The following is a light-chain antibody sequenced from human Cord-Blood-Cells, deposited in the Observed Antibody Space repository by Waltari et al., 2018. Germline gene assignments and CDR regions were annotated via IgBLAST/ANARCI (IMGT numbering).Light chain of an antibody. Sequence: QSALTQPASVSGSPGQSITISSTGISSDVGSYNFVPWYQQHPGKAPKLMIYEGSKRPAGVSNRFSGSKSGNTASLTISGLQAEDEADYYCCSYAGSSTYVVFGGGTKLTVL. CDR3: CSYAGSSTYVV. J-gene: IGLJ2*01. CDR2: EGS. CDR1: SSDVGSYNF. V-gene: IGLV2-23*01.